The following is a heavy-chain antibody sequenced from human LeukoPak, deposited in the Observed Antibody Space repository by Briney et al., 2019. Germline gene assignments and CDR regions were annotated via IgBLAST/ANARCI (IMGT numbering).Heavy chain of an antibody. CDR2: INHSGST. CDR1: GGSFSGYY. CDR3: ARAHIAVAGPAFDY. Sequence: SETLSLTCAVYGGSFSGYYWSWIRQPPGKGLEWIGEINHSGSTNYNPSHKSRVTISVDTSKNQFSLKLSSVTAADTAVYYCARAHIAVAGPAFDYWGQGTLVTVSS. D-gene: IGHD6-19*01. J-gene: IGHJ4*02. V-gene: IGHV4-34*01.